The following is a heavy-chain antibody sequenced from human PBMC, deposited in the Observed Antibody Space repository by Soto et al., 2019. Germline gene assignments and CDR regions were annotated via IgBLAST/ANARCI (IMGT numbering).Heavy chain of an antibody. CDR1: GFTFSSYG. V-gene: IGHV3-33*01. CDR3: ARDERPPRAFDI. CDR2: IWYDGSNK. Sequence: GGSLRLSCAASGFTFSSYGMHWVRQAPGKGLEWVAVIWYDGSNKYYADSVKGRFTISRDNSKNTLYLQMNSLRAEDTAVYYCARDERPPRAFDIWGQGTMVTVSS. J-gene: IGHJ3*02.